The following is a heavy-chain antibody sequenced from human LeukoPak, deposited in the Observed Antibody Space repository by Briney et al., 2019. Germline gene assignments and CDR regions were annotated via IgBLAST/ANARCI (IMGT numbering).Heavy chain of an antibody. CDR1: GGSFSGYY. CDR3: ARAGYSSSWYGRNWFDP. V-gene: IGHV4-34*01. Sequence: SETLSLTCAVYGGSFSGYYWSWIRQPPGKGLEWVGEINHSGSTNYNPSLMSRVTISVDTSKNQFSLKLSSVTAADTAVYYCARAGYSSSWYGRNWFDPWGQGTLVTVSS. J-gene: IGHJ5*02. CDR2: INHSGST. D-gene: IGHD6-13*01.